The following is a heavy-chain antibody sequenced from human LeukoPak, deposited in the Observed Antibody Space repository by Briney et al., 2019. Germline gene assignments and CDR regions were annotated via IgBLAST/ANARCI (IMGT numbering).Heavy chain of an antibody. CDR2: VNNDGTST. CDR3: AAPGNRASGPFDL. D-gene: IGHD1-14*01. Sequence: PGGSLRLSCAASGFTFSSFWMHWVRQVPGKGLVWVSRVNNDGTSTTDADSVKGRFTISRDNAKNTLYLQMNSLTIEDTAVYYCAAPGNRASGPFDLWGQGTLVPVSS. CDR1: GFTFSSFW. J-gene: IGHJ5*02. V-gene: IGHV3-74*01.